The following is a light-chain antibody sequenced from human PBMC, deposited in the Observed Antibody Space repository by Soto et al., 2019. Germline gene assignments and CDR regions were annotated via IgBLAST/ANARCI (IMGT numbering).Light chain of an antibody. V-gene: IGKV1-39*01. CDR3: RQGQTFPLT. CDR2: AAS. CDR1: HTIGSH. Sequence: DIEMNQSPSFLSASVGDRVTITCRASHTIGSHLNWYQQKPGEAPKLLSYAASSLQRGVRSICSRASYGTTFTPSLSSRQREDFVIFSWRQGQTFPLTVGPGPRVQIK. J-gene: IGKJ3*01.